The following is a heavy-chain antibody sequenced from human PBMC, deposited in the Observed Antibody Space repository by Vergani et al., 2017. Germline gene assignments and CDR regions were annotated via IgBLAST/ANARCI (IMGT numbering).Heavy chain of an antibody. Sequence: QVKLAQFGAEMKKPGASVKLSCETSGYSLNDYFLHFVRQAPGQGLEWMGVINPTGGSTTYAQKFQGRLSMTRDTSSSTVYLELWSLKSAESAVYYCTRGGFSIMYAFYIWGQGTVVTVSS. CDR1: GYSLNDYF. V-gene: IGHV1-46*02. CDR2: INPTGGST. CDR3: TRGGFSIMYAFYI. J-gene: IGHJ3*02. D-gene: IGHD1-14*01.